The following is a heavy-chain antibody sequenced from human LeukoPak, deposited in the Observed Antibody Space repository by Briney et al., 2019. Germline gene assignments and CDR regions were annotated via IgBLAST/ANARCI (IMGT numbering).Heavy chain of an antibody. CDR1: GFKFDDYG. J-gene: IGHJ4*02. CDR3: ARGSGSYATYFDF. Sequence: GGSLTLSCAASGFKFDDYGMDWVRQVPGEGLDWVSGISWNGGSTGYVGSVKGRFTISRDNAKNCLYLQMSSLRGEDTALYYCARGSGSYATYFDFWGQGTLVTVSS. CDR2: ISWNGGST. V-gene: IGHV3-20*04. D-gene: IGHD1-26*01.